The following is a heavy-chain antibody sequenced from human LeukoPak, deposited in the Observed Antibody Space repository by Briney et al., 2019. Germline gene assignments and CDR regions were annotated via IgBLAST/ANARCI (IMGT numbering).Heavy chain of an antibody. CDR2: IYIGDSDT. J-gene: IGHJ3*02. V-gene: IGHV5-51*01. Sequence: ESLQISFQGSGYRFTSYWIVWVRQMSGKGLAWMGIIYIGDSDTIYSPSFQGQVTISADKSISTAYLQWSSLKASDTAMYYCASGYSGGDAFDIWGQGTMVTVSS. CDR1: GYRFTSYW. D-gene: IGHD5-18*01. CDR3: ASGYSGGDAFDI.